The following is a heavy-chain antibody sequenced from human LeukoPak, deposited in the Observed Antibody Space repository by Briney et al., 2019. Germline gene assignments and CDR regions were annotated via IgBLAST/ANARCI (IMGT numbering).Heavy chain of an antibody. CDR2: IIPIFGTA. D-gene: IGHD4-23*01. CDR1: GGTFSSYA. Sequence: ASVKVSCKASGGTFSSYAISWVRQAPGQGLEWMGGIIPIFGTANYAQKFQGRVTITADKSTSTAYMELSSLRPEDTAVYYCARVGLRWTPIDYWGQGTLVTVSS. CDR3: ARVGLRWTPIDY. V-gene: IGHV1-69*06. J-gene: IGHJ4*02.